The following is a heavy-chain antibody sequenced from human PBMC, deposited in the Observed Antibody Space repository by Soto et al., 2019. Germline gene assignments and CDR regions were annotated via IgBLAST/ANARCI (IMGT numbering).Heavy chain of an antibody. D-gene: IGHD3-22*01. Sequence: QVQLVQSGAEVKKPGASVKVSCKASGYTFTSYDINWVRQATGQGLEWMGWMNPNSGKTGYAQKFQGRVTMTRNTSISTAYMELSSLRSEDTAVYYCARGGYYDSSGYPTSYGMDVWGQGTTVTVSS. CDR1: GYTFTSYD. J-gene: IGHJ6*02. CDR3: ARGGYYDSSGYPTSYGMDV. CDR2: MNPNSGKT. V-gene: IGHV1-8*01.